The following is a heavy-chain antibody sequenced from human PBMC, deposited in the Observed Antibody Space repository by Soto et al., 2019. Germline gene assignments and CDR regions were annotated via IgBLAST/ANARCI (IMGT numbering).Heavy chain of an antibody. CDR1: GGTFSSYA. D-gene: IGHD3-9*01. J-gene: IGHJ6*02. CDR3: ARVAGTHRAKETTDLGYDILTGTYYYYYYGMDV. Sequence: SVKVSCKASGGTFSSYAISWVRQAPGQGLEWMGGIIPIFGTANYAQKFQGRVTITADKSTSTAYMELSSLRSEDTAVYYCARVAGTHRAKETTDLGYDILTGTYYYYYYGMDVWGQGTTVTVSS. CDR2: IIPIFGTA. V-gene: IGHV1-69*06.